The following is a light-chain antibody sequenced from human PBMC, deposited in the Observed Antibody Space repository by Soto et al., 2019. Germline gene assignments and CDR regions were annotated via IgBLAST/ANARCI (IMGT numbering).Light chain of an antibody. CDR1: NSNVASNY. Sequence: QSVLTQPPSASGTPGQRVTISCSGSNSNVASNYVYWYQQLPGTSPKLLIFSNDQRPSGVPDRFSASKSGTSASLAISGLRSEDEADYYCSATDDRLGGPVFGGGTKVTVL. CDR3: SATDDRLGGPV. V-gene: IGLV1-47*02. CDR2: SND. J-gene: IGLJ3*02.